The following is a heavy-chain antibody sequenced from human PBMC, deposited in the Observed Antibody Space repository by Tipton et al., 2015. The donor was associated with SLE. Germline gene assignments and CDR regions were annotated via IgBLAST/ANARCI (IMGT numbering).Heavy chain of an antibody. CDR1: GGSISSGSYY. V-gene: IGHV4-61*09. CDR3: ARDKGAYSPLRSDAFDI. D-gene: IGHD4-11*01. Sequence: TLSLTCTVSGGSISSGSYYWSWIRQPAGKGLEWIGHIYTSGSTNYNPSLKSRVTISVDTSKNQFSLKLSSVTAADTAVYYCARDKGAYSPLRSDAFDIWGQGTMVTVSS. CDR2: IYTSGST. J-gene: IGHJ3*02.